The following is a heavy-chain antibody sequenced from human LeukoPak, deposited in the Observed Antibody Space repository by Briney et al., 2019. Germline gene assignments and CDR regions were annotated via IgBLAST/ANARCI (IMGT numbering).Heavy chain of an antibody. V-gene: IGHV3-23*01. J-gene: IGHJ5*02. CDR3: AKTPTVTRGFDP. CDR1: GFTFSDYY. D-gene: IGHD4-17*01. CDR2: ISGSGGST. Sequence: GGSLRLSCAASGFTFSDYYMSWIRQAPGKGLEWVSAISGSGGSTYYADSVKGRFTISRDNSKNTLYLQMNSLRAEDTAVYYCAKTPTVTRGFDPWGQGTLVTVSS.